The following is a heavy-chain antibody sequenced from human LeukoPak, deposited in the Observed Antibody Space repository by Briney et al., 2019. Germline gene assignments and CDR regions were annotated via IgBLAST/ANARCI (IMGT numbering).Heavy chain of an antibody. D-gene: IGHD3-10*01. Sequence: GGSLRLSCEASGFSFADHYMSWIRQAPGKGLEWVSYMSNSGSIIYYADSVKGRFTISRDNTKTFLHLQMNSLRDEDTAVYYCARLGFGEYYFYYYMDVWGKGTAVTVSS. CDR3: ARLGFGEYYFYYYMDV. CDR1: GFSFADHY. J-gene: IGHJ6*03. CDR2: MSNSGSII. V-gene: IGHV3-11*01.